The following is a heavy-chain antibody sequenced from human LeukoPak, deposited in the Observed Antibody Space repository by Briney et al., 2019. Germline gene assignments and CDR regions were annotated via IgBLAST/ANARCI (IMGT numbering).Heavy chain of an antibody. CDR1: GGSISSSSYY. CDR2: IYYSGST. Sequence: PSETLSLTCTVSGGSISSSSYYWGWIRQPPGKGLEWIGSIYYSGSTYYNPSLKSRVTISVDTSKNQFSLKLSSVTAADTAVYYCAREKATVTTVFDYWGQGTLVTVSS. J-gene: IGHJ4*02. D-gene: IGHD4-17*01. CDR3: AREKATVTTVFDY. V-gene: IGHV4-39*07.